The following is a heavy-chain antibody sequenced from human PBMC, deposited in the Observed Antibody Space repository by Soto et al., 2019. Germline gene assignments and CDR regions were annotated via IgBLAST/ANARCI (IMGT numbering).Heavy chain of an antibody. CDR2: VYGGEAT. J-gene: IGHJ4*02. V-gene: IGHV3-53*01. CDR3: ARGPSAGYKYGSNWGCHDY. D-gene: IGHD5-18*01. CDR1: GFTVSTTY. Sequence: EVQLVESGGGLIQPGGSLRLSCAASGFTVSTTYMTWFRQAPGKGLEWVSGIFVYGGEATYYADSVRGRFTISRDNSKNTLYLQMNSLRADDTAVYYCARGPSAGYKYGSNWGCHDYWGQGTLVTVSS.